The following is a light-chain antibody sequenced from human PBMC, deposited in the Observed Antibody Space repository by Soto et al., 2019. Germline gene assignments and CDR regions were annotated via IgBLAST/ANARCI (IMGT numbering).Light chain of an antibody. CDR2: GTS. CDR1: QAIRTE. V-gene: IGKV1-6*01. CDR3: LQDYSYPRT. J-gene: IGKJ1*01. Sequence: AIQMNPSPTFLSASVGDRVIITFRPSQAIRTELGWYQQRPGKAPKLLIYGTSNLQSGVPSRFSGSGSGTDFTLTINGLQPEDFATYYCLQDYSYPRTFGQGTKVDIK.